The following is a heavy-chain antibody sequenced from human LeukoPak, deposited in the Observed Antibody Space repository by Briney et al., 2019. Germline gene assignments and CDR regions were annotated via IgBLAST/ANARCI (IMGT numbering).Heavy chain of an antibody. D-gene: IGHD7-27*01. J-gene: IGHJ4*02. CDR1: GFTFSNYA. CDR3: AKDPINWGSIYFDC. CDR2: ISGSSDNT. Sequence: GESLRLSCEASGFTFSNYAMSWVRQAPGKGLEWVSSISGSSDNTNYADSVKGRFTISGDNSKNILYLQMNSLTAEDTAVYWCAKDPINWGSIYFDCWGQGTLVTASS. V-gene: IGHV3-23*01.